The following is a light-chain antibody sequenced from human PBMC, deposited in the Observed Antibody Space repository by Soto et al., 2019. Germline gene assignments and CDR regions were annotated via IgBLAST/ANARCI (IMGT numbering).Light chain of an antibody. V-gene: IGKV1-5*03. CDR2: RAS. CDR1: QSISDW. J-gene: IGKJ1*01. CDR3: QQYNGYSRA. Sequence: DIQMTQSPSTLSASIGDRVTITCRASQSISDWLAWYQQKPGKAPKLLIYRASNLESGVPSRFSGSGSGTEFTLTISSLQHDDFATYYCQQYNGYSRAFGQGTKVEIK.